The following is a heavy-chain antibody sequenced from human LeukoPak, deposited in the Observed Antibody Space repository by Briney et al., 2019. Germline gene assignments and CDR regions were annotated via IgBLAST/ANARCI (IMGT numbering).Heavy chain of an antibody. J-gene: IGHJ6*03. CDR3: AIGLRMTYYYYYMDV. D-gene: IGHD5-18*01. CDR1: GGTFSSYA. CDR2: TIPIFGTA. V-gene: IGHV1-69*05. Sequence: GASVKVSCKVSGGTFSSYAISWVRQAPGQGLEWMGGTIPIFGTANYAQKFQGRVTITTDESTSTAYMELSSLRSEDTAVYYCAIGLRMTYYYYYMDVWGKGTTVTVSS.